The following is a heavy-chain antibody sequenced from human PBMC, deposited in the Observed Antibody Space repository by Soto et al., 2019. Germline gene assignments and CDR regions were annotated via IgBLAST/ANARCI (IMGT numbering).Heavy chain of an antibody. V-gene: IGHV4-61*01. J-gene: IGHJ4*02. CDR1: GGSVSSGSYY. CDR2: IYSSGST. D-gene: IGHD5-12*01. Sequence: PSGTLSLTCTVSGGSVSSGSYYWSWIRQPPGKGLEWIGYIYSSGSTSYNPSLKSRVTISVGTSKNQFSLKLSSVTAADTAVYYCARDGDGYNYWGQGTLVTVSS. CDR3: ARDGDGYNY.